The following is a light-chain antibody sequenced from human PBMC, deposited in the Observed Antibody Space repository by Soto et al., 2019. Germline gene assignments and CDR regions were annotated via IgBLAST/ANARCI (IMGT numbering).Light chain of an antibody. V-gene: IGKV3-15*01. Sequence: EIVLTQSPGTLSLSPGERATLYCRASQSVSSSSLAWYQQKPGQAPRLLIYGASTRATGIPARFSGSGSGTEFTLTIRSLQYEDFAVYYCQQYHNWPRTFGQGTKVDI. CDR3: QQYHNWPRT. CDR1: QSVSSS. J-gene: IGKJ2*01. CDR2: GAS.